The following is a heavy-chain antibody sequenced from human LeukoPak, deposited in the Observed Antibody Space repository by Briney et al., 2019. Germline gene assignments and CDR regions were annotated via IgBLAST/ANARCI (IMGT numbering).Heavy chain of an antibody. CDR1: GGSISSGGYS. Sequence: SETLSLTCAVSGGSISSGGYSWSWLRQPPGTGLEWIGYIYHSGSTYYNPSLKSRVTISVDRSKNQFSLKLSSVTAADTAVYYCAREAGKKGAFDIWGQGTMVTVSS. CDR3: AREAGKKGAFDI. J-gene: IGHJ3*02. CDR2: IYHSGST. D-gene: IGHD4-23*01. V-gene: IGHV4-30-2*01.